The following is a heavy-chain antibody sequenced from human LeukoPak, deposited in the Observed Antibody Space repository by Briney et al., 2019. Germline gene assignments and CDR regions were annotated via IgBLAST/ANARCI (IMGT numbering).Heavy chain of an antibody. CDR2: IYTSGST. V-gene: IGHV4-4*07. CDR3: ARGAYYYGSGKIFDY. CDR1: GGSMSSYY. D-gene: IGHD3-10*01. Sequence: SETLSLTCTVSGGSMSSYYWSWIRQPAGKGLEWIGRIYTSGSTNYNPSLKSRVTMSVDTSKNQFSLKLSSVTAADTAVYYCARGAYYYGSGKIFDYWGQGTLVTVSS. J-gene: IGHJ4*02.